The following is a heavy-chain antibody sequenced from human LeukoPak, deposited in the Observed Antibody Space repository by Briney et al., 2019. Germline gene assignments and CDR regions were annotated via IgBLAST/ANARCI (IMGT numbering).Heavy chain of an antibody. V-gene: IGHV3-23*01. D-gene: IGHD2-2*01. Sequence: GGSLRLSCAASGFIFSSYWMSWVRQAPGKGLEWVSGISGSGGSTYYADSVKGRFTISRDNSKNTLYLQMNSLRVEDTAVYYCAKEGDLVVVPAFFDHWGQGTLVTVSS. J-gene: IGHJ4*02. CDR2: ISGSGGST. CDR3: AKEGDLVVVPAFFDH. CDR1: GFIFSSYW.